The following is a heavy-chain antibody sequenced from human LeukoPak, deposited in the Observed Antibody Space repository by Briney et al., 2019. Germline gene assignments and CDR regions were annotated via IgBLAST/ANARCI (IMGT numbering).Heavy chain of an antibody. J-gene: IGHJ4*02. D-gene: IGHD4-17*01. V-gene: IGHV3-9*01. CDR1: GFTFEDYA. Sequence: PGGSLRLSCAASGFTFEDYAMHWVRQAPGKGLEWVSGISWNSGSIGYADSVKGRFTISRDNAKNSLYLQMNSLRAEDTALYYCAKGSMTTVMDYFDYWGQGTLVTVSS. CDR2: ISWNSGSI. CDR3: AKGSMTTVMDYFDY.